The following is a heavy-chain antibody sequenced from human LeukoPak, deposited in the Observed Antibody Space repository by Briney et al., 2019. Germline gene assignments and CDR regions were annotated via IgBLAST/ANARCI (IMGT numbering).Heavy chain of an antibody. V-gene: IGHV3-33*06. D-gene: IGHD2-21*02. J-gene: IGHJ6*04. CDR2: VWDNGLNK. CDR1: GFTFSRYG. CDR3: VKEPAPYCLGDA. Sequence: PGRSLTLSCAASGFTFSRYGMLWVRQAPGKGLEWVAVVWDNGLNKFYADSVKGRFTIARDNSKYTLSLHMNSLRAEDTAVYYCVKEPAPYCLGDAWGKGTTVTVSS.